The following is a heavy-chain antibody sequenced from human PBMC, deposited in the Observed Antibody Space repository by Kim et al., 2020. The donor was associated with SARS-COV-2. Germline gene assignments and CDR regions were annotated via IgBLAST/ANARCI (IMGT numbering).Heavy chain of an antibody. Sequence: SVKVSCKASGGTFSSYTISWVRQAPGQGLEWMGRIIPILGIANYAQKFQGRVTITADKSTSTAYMELSSLRSEDTAVYYCARERAPGSSSFSLTNKNPERFDPWGQGTLVTVSS. CDR2: IIPILGIA. CDR1: GGTFSSYT. V-gene: IGHV1-69*04. J-gene: IGHJ5*02. D-gene: IGHD6-13*01. CDR3: ARERAPGSSSFSLTNKNPERFDP.